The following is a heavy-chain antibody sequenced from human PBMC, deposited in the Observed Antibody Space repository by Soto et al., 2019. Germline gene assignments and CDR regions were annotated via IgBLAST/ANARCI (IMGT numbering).Heavy chain of an antibody. CDR2: INPDSGGT. Sequence: ASVKVSCKTSGYSFTGYHLHWVRQAPRQGLQWMGWINPDSGGTNFAQNFQGRVSMTRDTSISTIYLELSNLRFDDTAVYYCARDSRDGYNFGYWGQGSLVTVSS. J-gene: IGHJ4*02. V-gene: IGHV1-2*02. CDR1: GYSFTGYH. CDR3: ARDSRDGYNFGY. D-gene: IGHD1-1*01.